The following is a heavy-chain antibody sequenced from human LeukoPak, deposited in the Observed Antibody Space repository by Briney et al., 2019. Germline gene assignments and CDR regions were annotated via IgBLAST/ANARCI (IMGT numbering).Heavy chain of an antibody. Sequence: SGGSLRLSCAASGFTFSSYGMHWVRQAPGKGLEWVAVISYDGSNKYYADSVKGRFTISRDNSKNTLYLQMNSLRAEDTAVHYCAKSGDSSSSGVNFDYWGQGTLVTVSS. D-gene: IGHD6-6*01. V-gene: IGHV3-30*18. J-gene: IGHJ4*02. CDR2: ISYDGSNK. CDR3: AKSGDSSSSGVNFDY. CDR1: GFTFSSYG.